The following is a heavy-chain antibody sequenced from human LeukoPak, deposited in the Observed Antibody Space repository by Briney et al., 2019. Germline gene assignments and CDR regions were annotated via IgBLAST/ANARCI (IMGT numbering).Heavy chain of an antibody. V-gene: IGHV1-2*02. CDR3: ARGITIFAVVITSYFDP. D-gene: IGHD3-3*01. CDR2: INPNSGGT. CDR1: GYTFTGYY. J-gene: IGHJ5*02. Sequence: ASVKVSCKASGYTFTGYYMHWVRQAPGQGLEWMGWINPNSGGTNYAQKFQGRVTMTRDTSISTAYMELSRLRYDDTAVYYCARGITIFAVVITSYFDPWGQGTLVTVSS.